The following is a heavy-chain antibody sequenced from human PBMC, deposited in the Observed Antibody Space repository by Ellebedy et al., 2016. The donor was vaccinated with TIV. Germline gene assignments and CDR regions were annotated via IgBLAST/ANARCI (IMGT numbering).Heavy chain of an antibody. CDR1: GSTISRSW. CDR2: IIQNGREK. D-gene: IGHD1-1*01. Sequence: PGGSLRLSCAASGSTISRSWMSWVRQAPGKGLEWVANIIQNGREKNFVDSVKGRFSISRDNAKNSLFLQMNSLRADDTAVYYCLPHDGLGYWGQGTLVTVSS. J-gene: IGHJ4*02. CDR3: LPHDGLGY. V-gene: IGHV3-7*01.